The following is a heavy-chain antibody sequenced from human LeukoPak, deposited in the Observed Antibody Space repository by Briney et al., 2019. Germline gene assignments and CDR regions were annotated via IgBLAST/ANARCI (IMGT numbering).Heavy chain of an antibody. J-gene: IGHJ4*02. CDR3: AREGYDSSGYYDY. Sequence: GGSLRLSCAASGFTLSSYATHWVRQAPRKGLEWVAVILYDGSNKYYADSVKGRFTISRDNSKNTLYLQMNSLRAEDTAVYYCAREGYDSSGYYDYWGQGTLVTVSS. V-gene: IGHV3-30-3*01. D-gene: IGHD3-22*01. CDR2: ILYDGSNK. CDR1: GFTLSSYA.